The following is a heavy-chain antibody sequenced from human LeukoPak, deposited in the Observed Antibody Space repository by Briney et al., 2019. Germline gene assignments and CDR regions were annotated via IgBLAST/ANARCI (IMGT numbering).Heavy chain of an antibody. D-gene: IGHD2-2*01. CDR2: IHADGSST. V-gene: IGHV3-74*01. CDR1: GFAFNSYS. CDR3: TKDGGYCSSTSCYFPDAFDI. J-gene: IGHJ3*02. Sequence: GGSLRLSCAASGFAFNSYSMHWVRQAPGKGLVWVSRIHADGSSTSYAGSVKGRFTISRDNSKNTLYLQMNSLRAEDTAVYYCTKDGGYCSSTSCYFPDAFDIWGQGTMVTVSS.